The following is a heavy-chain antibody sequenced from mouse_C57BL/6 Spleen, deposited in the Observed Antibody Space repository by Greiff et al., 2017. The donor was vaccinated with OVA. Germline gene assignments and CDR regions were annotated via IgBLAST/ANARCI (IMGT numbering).Heavy chain of an antibody. V-gene: IGHV1-18*01. CDR1: GYTFTDYN. D-gene: IGHD2-3*01. CDR3: ASAYDGYAMDY. J-gene: IGHJ4*01. Sequence: EVKLVESGPELVKPGASVKIPCKASGYTFTDYNMDWVKQSHGKSLEWIGDINPNNGGTIYNQKFKGKATLTVDKSSSTAYMELRSLTSEDTAVYYCASAYDGYAMDYWGQGTSVTVSS. CDR2: INPNNGGT.